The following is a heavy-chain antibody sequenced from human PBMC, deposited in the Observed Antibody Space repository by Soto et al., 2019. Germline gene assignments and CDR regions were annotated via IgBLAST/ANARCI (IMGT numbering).Heavy chain of an antibody. CDR1: ANAHISDSHY. D-gene: IGHD3-3*01. CDR2: IYYDGNT. J-gene: IGHJ4*02. CDR3: ARSSIKPQVFMYPFDS. V-gene: IGHV4-39*01. Sequence: PSVSLPRTGSVSANAHISDSHYCGWTRQPPGKGLESIANIYYDGNTYYNPSLKGRVTISLDTSKNQFSLRLNSVTAADTAVYYCARSSIKPQVFMYPFDSWSQGTLVTVS.